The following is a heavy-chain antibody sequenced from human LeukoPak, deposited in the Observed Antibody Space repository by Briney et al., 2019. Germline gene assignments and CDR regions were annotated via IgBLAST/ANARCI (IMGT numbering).Heavy chain of an antibody. CDR3: ARDSNHVVVPLGY. J-gene: IGHJ4*02. D-gene: IGHD2-15*01. Sequence: GASVKVSCKASGYTFTGYYMHWVRQAPGQGLEWMGWINPNSGGTNYAQKFQGRVTMTRDTSISTAYMELSRLRSDDTAVYYCARDSNHVVVPLGYWGQGTLVTVSS. CDR2: INPNSGGT. V-gene: IGHV1-2*02. CDR1: GYTFTGYY.